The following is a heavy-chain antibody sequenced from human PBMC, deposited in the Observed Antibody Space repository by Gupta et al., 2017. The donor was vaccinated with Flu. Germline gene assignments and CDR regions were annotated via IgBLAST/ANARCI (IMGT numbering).Heavy chain of an antibody. CDR2: ISWNSATA. V-gene: IGHV3-9*01. Sequence: DGHAMHWVRRVPGKGLGWVSGISWNSATADYADSVKGRFTISRDNAKKSLFLQMNSLRAEDTAFYYCVKDSLSSSWSLFDFWGQGTLVTVSS. CDR1: DGHA. J-gene: IGHJ4*02. D-gene: IGHD6-13*01. CDR3: VKDSLSSSWSLFDF.